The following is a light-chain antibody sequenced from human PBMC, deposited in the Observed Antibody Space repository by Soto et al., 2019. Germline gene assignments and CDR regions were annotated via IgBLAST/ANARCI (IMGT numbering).Light chain of an antibody. Sequence: EIVLTQSPGTLSFSPGERATLSCRASQSVSSTSVAWYQQKPGQAPRLLIYGASNRATGIPDRFSGSGSGTDFTLTISRLEPEDFAVYYCQQYDGSPPWTFGLGTKVEFK. V-gene: IGKV3-20*01. CDR2: GAS. J-gene: IGKJ1*01. CDR1: QSVSSTS. CDR3: QQYDGSPPWT.